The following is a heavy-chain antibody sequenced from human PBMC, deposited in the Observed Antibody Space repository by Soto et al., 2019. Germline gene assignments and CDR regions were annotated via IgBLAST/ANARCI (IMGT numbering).Heavy chain of an antibody. V-gene: IGHV1-18*01. J-gene: IGHJ6*02. CDR3: TRIENCITTCCTFPSRFHIRGYYYYDRLDV. D-gene: IGHD2-2*01. Sequence: QGQLVQSGADVKKPGASVKVSCKASGYTFTSYGISWVRQAPGQGLEWVGWISTYNGTSNYAQKYHGRVTMTTDITTSSAYMEMSSLRTDDTAVYYCTRIENCITTCCTFPSRFHIRGYYYYDRLDVWGQGTTFTVTS. CDR2: ISTYNGTS. CDR1: GYTFTSYG.